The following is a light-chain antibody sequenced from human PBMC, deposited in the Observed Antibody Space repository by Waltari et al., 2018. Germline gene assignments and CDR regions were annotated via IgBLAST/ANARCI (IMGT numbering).Light chain of an antibody. CDR3: QQRSKWPWS. Sequence: SCMASQSINRQLACYQHKPGQAPGLLIYDASIRVTGISARFSGSGSGTDFTLTISSLEPEDFAVYYCQQRSKWPWSFGQGTKVEIK. CDR1: QSINRQ. J-gene: IGKJ1*01. V-gene: IGKV3-11*01. CDR2: DAS.